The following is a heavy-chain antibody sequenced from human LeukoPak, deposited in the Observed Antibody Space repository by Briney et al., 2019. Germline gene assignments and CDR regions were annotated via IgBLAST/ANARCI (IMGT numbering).Heavy chain of an antibody. Sequence: SETLSLTCTVSGGSINNYYWSWIRQPPGKGLEWIGEINHSGSTNYNPSLKSRVTISVDTSKNQFSLKLSSVTAADTAVYYCARGQARDHFWSGYYGDYWGQGTLVTVSS. D-gene: IGHD3-3*02. CDR3: ARGQARDHFWSGYYGDY. CDR1: GGSINNYY. CDR2: INHSGST. V-gene: IGHV4-34*01. J-gene: IGHJ4*02.